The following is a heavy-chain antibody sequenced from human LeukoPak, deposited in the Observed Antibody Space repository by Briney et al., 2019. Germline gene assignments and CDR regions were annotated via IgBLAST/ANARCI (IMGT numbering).Heavy chain of an antibody. Sequence: GGSLRLSCAASGFTFSSYAMNWVRQAPGQGLEWMGWINTNTGNPTYAQGFIGRFVFSLDTSVSTAYLQISSLKAEDTAVYYCARLGLPFFYYYMDVWGKGTTVTVSS. CDR3: ARLGLPFFYYYMDV. J-gene: IGHJ6*03. V-gene: IGHV7-4-1*02. CDR1: GFTFSSYA. D-gene: IGHD2/OR15-2a*01. CDR2: INTNTGNP.